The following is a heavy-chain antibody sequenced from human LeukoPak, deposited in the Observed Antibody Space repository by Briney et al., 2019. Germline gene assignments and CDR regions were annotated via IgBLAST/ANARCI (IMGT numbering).Heavy chain of an antibody. D-gene: IGHD1-14*01. Sequence: PSETLSLTCTVSGGSISGYYWRWIRQPPGKGLEWTGDIYFGGTTNYKTSLKSRVTISLHTSTNQFSPNLTSVTAADTAEYFCARRTAKWNHRSPEFDPWGQGTLVIVSS. J-gene: IGHJ5*01. CDR3: ARRTAKWNHRSPEFDP. CDR2: IYFGGTT. V-gene: IGHV4-59*08. CDR1: GGSISGYY.